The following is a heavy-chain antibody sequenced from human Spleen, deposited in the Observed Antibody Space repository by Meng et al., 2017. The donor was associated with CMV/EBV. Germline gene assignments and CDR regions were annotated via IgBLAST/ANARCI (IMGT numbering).Heavy chain of an antibody. Sequence: ASVKVSCKASGYTFTGYYMHWVRQAPGQGLEWMGWMNPNSGNTGYAQKFQGRVTMTRNTSISTAYMELSSLRSEDTAVYYCAGEQLRSWGQGTLVTVSS. CDR1: GYTFTGYY. CDR3: AGEQLRS. J-gene: IGHJ4*02. D-gene: IGHD1-26*01. V-gene: IGHV1-8*02. CDR2: MNPNSGNT.